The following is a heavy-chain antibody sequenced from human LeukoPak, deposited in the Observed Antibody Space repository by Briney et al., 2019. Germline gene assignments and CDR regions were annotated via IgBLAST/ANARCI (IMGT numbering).Heavy chain of an antibody. D-gene: IGHD4-17*01. CDR1: GFTFSTYG. CDR3: AKEYGDYYDYYYYMDV. J-gene: IGHJ6*03. Sequence: GGSLRLSCAASGFTFSTYGMHWVRQAPGKGLEWVAFIRYDGSNKYYADSVKGRITISRDNSKNTLYLQMNRLRADDTAVYYCAKEYGDYYDYYYYMDVWGKGTTVTVSS. V-gene: IGHV3-30*02. CDR2: IRYDGSNK.